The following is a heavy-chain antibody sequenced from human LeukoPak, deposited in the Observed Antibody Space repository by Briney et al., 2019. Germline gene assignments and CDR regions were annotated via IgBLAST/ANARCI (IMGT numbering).Heavy chain of an antibody. D-gene: IGHD5/OR15-5a*01. J-gene: IGHJ4*02. CDR1: GFIFSDYN. Sequence: PGGSLRLSCAASGFIFSDYNMHWVRQVPGKGLEWVSIISGDGGRTSYADSVKGRVTISRDNSKNSLYLQMNSLRTGDTAFYYCAKDVSGSIGSWGQGTLVTVSS. V-gene: IGHV3-43*02. CDR2: ISGDGGRT. CDR3: AKDVSGSIGS.